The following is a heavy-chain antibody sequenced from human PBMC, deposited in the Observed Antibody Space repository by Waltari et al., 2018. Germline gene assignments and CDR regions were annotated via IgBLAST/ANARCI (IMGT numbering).Heavy chain of an antibody. Sequence: QVQLQESGPGLVKPSETLSLTCTVSGGSISSHYWSWIRQPPGKGLEWIGYIYYSGSTNYNPSLRSRVTISVDTSKNQFSLKLSSVTAADTAVYYCARDYYGREYYFDYWGQGTLVTVSS. D-gene: IGHD3-10*01. V-gene: IGHV4-59*11. CDR3: ARDYYGREYYFDY. CDR1: GGSISSHY. CDR2: IYYSGST. J-gene: IGHJ4*02.